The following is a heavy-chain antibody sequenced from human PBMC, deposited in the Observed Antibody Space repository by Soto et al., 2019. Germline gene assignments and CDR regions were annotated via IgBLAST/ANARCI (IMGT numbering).Heavy chain of an antibody. CDR2: IYSGGST. Sequence: GGSLRLSCAASGFTVSSNYMSWVRQAPGKGLEWVSVIYSGGSTYYADSVKGRFTISRDNSKNTLYLQMNSLRAEDTAVYYCARDHHSSGWYFYFDYWGQGTLVTVSS. V-gene: IGHV3-53*01. CDR3: ARDHHSSGWYFYFDY. J-gene: IGHJ4*02. D-gene: IGHD6-19*01. CDR1: GFTVSSNY.